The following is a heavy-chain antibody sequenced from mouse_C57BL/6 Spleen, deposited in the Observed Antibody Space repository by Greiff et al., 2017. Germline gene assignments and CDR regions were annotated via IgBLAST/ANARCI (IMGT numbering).Heavy chain of an antibody. D-gene: IGHD2-12*01. V-gene: IGHV14-4*01. CDR1: GFNIKDDY. J-gene: IGHJ3*01. CDR3: TTGLTTRFAY. Sequence: VQLQQSGAELVRPGASVKLSCTASGFNIKDDYMHWVKQRPEQGLEWIGWIDPENGDTEYASKFQGKATITADTSSNTAYLQLSSLTSEDTAVYYCTTGLTTRFAYWGQGTLVTVSA. CDR2: IDPENGDT.